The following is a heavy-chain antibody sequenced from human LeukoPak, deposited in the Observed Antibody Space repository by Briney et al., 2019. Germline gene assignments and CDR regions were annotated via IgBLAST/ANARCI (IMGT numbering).Heavy chain of an antibody. CDR1: GDSVSSNSVA. CDR2: TYYRSKWCN. V-gene: IGHV6-1*01. J-gene: IGHJ4*02. CDR3: ARGGYDAPFDY. Sequence: SQTLSLTCAISGDSVSSNSVAWNWIRQSPSRGLEWLGRTYYRSKWCNDYAVSVKSRITINPDTSKNQFSLQLNSMTPDDTAVYYCARGGYDAPFDYWGQGTLVTVSS. D-gene: IGHD5-12*01.